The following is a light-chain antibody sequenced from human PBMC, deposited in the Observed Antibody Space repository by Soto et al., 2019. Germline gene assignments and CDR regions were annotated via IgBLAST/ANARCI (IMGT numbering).Light chain of an antibody. Sequence: DIQMTQSPSSLSASVGDRVSITCRASQSISNYLNWYQQKPGKAPKVLIYAASSLQSGVPSRFSGSGSGTDFTLTISSLQHEDFATYYCQQSYNTPRTFGQGTKVDIK. CDR2: AAS. J-gene: IGKJ1*01. V-gene: IGKV1-39*01. CDR1: QSISNY. CDR3: QQSYNTPRT.